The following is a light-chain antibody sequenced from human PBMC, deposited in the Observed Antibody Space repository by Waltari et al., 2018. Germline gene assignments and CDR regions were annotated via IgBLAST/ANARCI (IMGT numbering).Light chain of an antibody. Sequence: DVRLTNPPSTFPASVGEPSTITCRASQSIMSWLAWYQQKAGKAPKVLISKASTLESGVPSRFSGSESGTEFTLTISNLQPDDFATYYCQQYNTDYTFGQGTILEIK. CDR1: QSIMSW. CDR3: QQYNTDYT. J-gene: IGKJ2*01. CDR2: KAS. V-gene: IGKV1-5*03.